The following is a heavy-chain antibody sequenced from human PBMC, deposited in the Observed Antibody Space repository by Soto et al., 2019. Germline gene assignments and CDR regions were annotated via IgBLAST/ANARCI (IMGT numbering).Heavy chain of an antibody. D-gene: IGHD3-22*01. CDR1: GYTFTGYY. CDR2: INPNSGGT. J-gene: IGHJ5*02. CDR3: ARAYYDSSGYSGSDP. Sequence: ASVKVSCKASGYTFTGYYMHWVRQAPGQGLEWMGWINPNSGGTNYAQKFQGWVTMTRDTSISTAYMELSRLRSDDTAVYYCARAYYDSSGYSGSDPWGQGTLVTVSS. V-gene: IGHV1-2*04.